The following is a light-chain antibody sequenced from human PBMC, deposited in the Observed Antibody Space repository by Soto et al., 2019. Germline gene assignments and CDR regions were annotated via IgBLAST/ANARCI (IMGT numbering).Light chain of an antibody. J-gene: IGKJ5*01. CDR2: DAS. V-gene: IGKV1-5*01. Sequence: DIKMTQNPSTLSASVGDIVTITCRASQSLNNYLAWYQQEPGKAPKLLIYDASTLERGVPSRFSGTGSGTEFTLTISSLQADDFATYYCQQYYRSSITFGQGTRLEIK. CDR1: QSLNNY. CDR3: QQYYRSSIT.